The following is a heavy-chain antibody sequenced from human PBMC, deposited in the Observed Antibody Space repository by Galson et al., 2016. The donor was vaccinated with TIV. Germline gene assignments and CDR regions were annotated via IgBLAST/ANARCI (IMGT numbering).Heavy chain of an antibody. CDR2: ISSDGAT. CDR1: TFNVNDNY. D-gene: IGHD2-21*01. CDR3: ARERRFCGNECFLSYYFGMDV. J-gene: IGHJ6*02. Sequence: SLRLSCAASTFNVNDNYMTWVRQTPGKGLEWVSIISSDGATHYSDSVQGRFTVFRDADKNTLYLQMNSLRPEDTAVYYCARERRFCGNECFLSYYFGMDVWGQGTTVTVSS. V-gene: IGHV3-66*02.